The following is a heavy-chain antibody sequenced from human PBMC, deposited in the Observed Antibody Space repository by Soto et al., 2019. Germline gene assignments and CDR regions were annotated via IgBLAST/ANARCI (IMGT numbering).Heavy chain of an antibody. Sequence: SETLSLTCTVSGGYISSSSYYCGWIRQPPGKGLEWIGSIYYSGSTYYNPSLKSRVTISVDTSKNQFSLKLSSVTAADTAVYYCARPFYGSGTNYYYYGMDVWGQGTTVTVSS. CDR3: ARPFYGSGTNYYYYGMDV. V-gene: IGHV4-39*01. D-gene: IGHD3-10*01. CDR2: IYYSGST. CDR1: GGYISSSSYY. J-gene: IGHJ6*02.